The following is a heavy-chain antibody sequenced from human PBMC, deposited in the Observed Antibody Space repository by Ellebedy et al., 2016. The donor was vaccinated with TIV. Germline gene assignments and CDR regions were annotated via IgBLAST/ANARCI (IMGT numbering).Heavy chain of an antibody. Sequence: GGSLRLSXAASGFTFSSYSMNWVRQAPGKGLEWVSSISSSSSYIYYADSVKGRFTISRDNAKNSLYLQMNSLRAEDTAVYYCARDSRGGCSGGSCYSVDPWGQGTLVTVSS. CDR2: ISSSSSYI. CDR3: ARDSRGGCSGGSCYSVDP. D-gene: IGHD2-15*01. CDR1: GFTFSSYS. V-gene: IGHV3-21*01. J-gene: IGHJ5*02.